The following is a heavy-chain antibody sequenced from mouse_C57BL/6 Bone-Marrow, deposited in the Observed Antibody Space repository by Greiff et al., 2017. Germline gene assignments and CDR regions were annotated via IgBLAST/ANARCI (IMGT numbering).Heavy chain of an antibody. CDR3: AREGYNYYGTSYYYAMDY. CDR2: INPNNGGT. J-gene: IGHJ4*01. D-gene: IGHD1-1*01. CDR1: GYTFTDYY. Sequence: EVQLQQSGPELVKPGASVKISCKASGYTFTDYYMNWVKQSHGKSLEWIGDINPNNGGTSYNQKFKGKATLTVDTSSSTAYMELRSLTSEDSAVYYCAREGYNYYGTSYYYAMDYWGQGTSVTVSS. V-gene: IGHV1-26*01.